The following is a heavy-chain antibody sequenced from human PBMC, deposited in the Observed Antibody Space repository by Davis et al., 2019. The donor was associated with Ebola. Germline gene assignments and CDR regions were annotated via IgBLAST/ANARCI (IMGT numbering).Heavy chain of an antibody. Sequence: GESLKISCAASGFTVSSNYMSWVRQAPGKGLEWVSVIYSGGSTYYADSVKGRFTISRHNSKNTLYLQMNSLRAEDTAVYYCARVSGQLSKGIAGTRGVNYYYYGMDVWGQGTTVTVSS. D-gene: IGHD2-2*01. J-gene: IGHJ6*02. CDR3: ARVSGQLSKGIAGTRGVNYYYYGMDV. V-gene: IGHV3-53*04. CDR1: GFTVSSNY. CDR2: IYSGGST.